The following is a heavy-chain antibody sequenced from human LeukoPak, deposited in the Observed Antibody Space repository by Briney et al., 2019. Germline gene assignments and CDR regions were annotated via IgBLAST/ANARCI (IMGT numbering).Heavy chain of an antibody. D-gene: IGHD6-13*01. CDR2: ISGSGGST. Sequence: GGSLRLFCAASGFTFSSYAMSWVRQAPGKGLEWVSAISGSGGSTYYADSVKGRFTISRDNSKNTLYLQMNSLRAEDTAVYYCAKDLSSSWYTARSRYFQHWGQGTLVTVSS. CDR1: GFTFSSYA. CDR3: AKDLSSSWYTARSRYFQH. V-gene: IGHV3-23*01. J-gene: IGHJ1*01.